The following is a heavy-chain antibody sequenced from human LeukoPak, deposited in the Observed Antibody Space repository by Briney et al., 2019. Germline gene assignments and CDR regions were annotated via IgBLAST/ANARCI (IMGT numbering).Heavy chain of an antibody. V-gene: IGHV3-53*01. Sequence: GGSLRLSCAASGFTVSSNYMSWVRQAPGKGLEWVSVIYSGGSTYYADSVKGRFTISRDKSKNTLYLQMNSLRAEDTAVYYCARAGLRYFDWLPNWGQGTLVTVSS. J-gene: IGHJ4*02. D-gene: IGHD3-9*01. CDR1: GFTVSSNY. CDR2: IYSGGST. CDR3: ARAGLRYFDWLPN.